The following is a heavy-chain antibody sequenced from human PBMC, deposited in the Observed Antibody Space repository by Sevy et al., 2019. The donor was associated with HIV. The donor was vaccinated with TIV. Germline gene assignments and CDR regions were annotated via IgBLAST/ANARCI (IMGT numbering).Heavy chain of an antibody. CDR2: ISGSSGST. Sequence: GGSLRLSCAASGFTFSSYVMSWVRQAPGKGLEWVSTISGSSGSTYYADSVKGRFTISRDNSKNTVYLQMNTLRAEDTAVYYCAKEAAMGYVWGQGTTVTVSS. CDR1: GFTFSSYV. J-gene: IGHJ6*02. V-gene: IGHV3-23*01. CDR3: AKEAAMGYV. D-gene: IGHD5-18*01.